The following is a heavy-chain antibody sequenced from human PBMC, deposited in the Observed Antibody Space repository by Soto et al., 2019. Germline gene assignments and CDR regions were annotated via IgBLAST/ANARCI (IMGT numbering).Heavy chain of an antibody. J-gene: IGHJ4*02. Sequence: QVQLVQSGAEVKKPGSSVEVSCKASGGTFSSYAISWVRQAPGQGLEWMGGIIPIFGTANYAQKFQGRVTITADESTSTAYMELSSLRSEDTAVYYCAGPSRTGYCSGGSCYSYDYWGQGTLVTVSS. CDR2: IIPIFGTA. CDR3: AGPSRTGYCSGGSCYSYDY. CDR1: GGTFSSYA. V-gene: IGHV1-69*01. D-gene: IGHD2-15*01.